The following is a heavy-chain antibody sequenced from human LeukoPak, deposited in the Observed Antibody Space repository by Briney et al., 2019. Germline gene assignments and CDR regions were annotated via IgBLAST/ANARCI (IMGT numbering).Heavy chain of an antibody. V-gene: IGHV4-59*08. J-gene: IGHJ4*02. D-gene: IGHD2/OR15-2a*01. Sequence: SETLSLTCTVSGGSITSSYWSWIRQSPGKGLEWIGHIYHSGSSNYNPSLKSRVTISVDTSKNQFSLKLSSVTAADTAVYYCARVLGFYTPPDYWGQGTLVTVSS. CDR3: ARVLGFYTPPDY. CDR2: IYHSGSS. CDR1: GGSITSSY.